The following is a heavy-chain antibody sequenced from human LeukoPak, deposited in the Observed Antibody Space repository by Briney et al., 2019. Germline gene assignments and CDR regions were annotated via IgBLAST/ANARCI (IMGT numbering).Heavy chain of an antibody. Sequence: GGSLRLSCAASGFTFSSYWMHWVRQTPGKGLEWLSLISYDGTKTWYADSMKGRFTISRDNSQNTLYLQMDTLRPEDSAIYYCAKDRSGMEYNFDFWGQGALVTVSS. D-gene: IGHD3-3*01. J-gene: IGHJ4*02. CDR1: GFTFSSYW. V-gene: IGHV3-30*18. CDR2: ISYDGTKT. CDR3: AKDRSGMEYNFDF.